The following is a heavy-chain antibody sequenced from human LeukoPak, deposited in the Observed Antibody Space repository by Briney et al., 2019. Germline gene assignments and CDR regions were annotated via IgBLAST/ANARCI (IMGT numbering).Heavy chain of an antibody. CDR1: GFTFSSYS. CDR2: TSSSSSYI. D-gene: IGHD3-10*01. CDR3: ASYPTPQLLFHTLGYMDV. V-gene: IGHV3-21*01. Sequence: GGSLRLSCAASGFTFSSYSMNWVRQAPGKGLEWVSSTSSSSSYIYYADSVKGRFTISRDNAKNSLYLQMNSLRAEDTAVYYCASYPTPQLLFHTLGYMDVWGKGTTVTISS. J-gene: IGHJ6*03.